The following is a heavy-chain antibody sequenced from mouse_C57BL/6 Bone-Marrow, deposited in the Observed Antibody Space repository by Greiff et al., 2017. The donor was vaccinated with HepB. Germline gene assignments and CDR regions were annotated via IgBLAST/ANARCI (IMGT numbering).Heavy chain of an antibody. CDR1: GFTFSDYY. CDR3: ARSPLGDAYFDY. J-gene: IGHJ2*01. D-gene: IGHD3-3*01. Sequence: EVQLVESAGGLVQPGSSMKLSCTASGFTFSDYYMAWVRQVPEKGLEWVANINYDGSSTYYLDSLKSRFIISRDNAKNILYLQMSSLKSEDTATYYCARSPLGDAYFDYWGQGTTLTVSS. V-gene: IGHV5-16*01. CDR2: INYDGSST.